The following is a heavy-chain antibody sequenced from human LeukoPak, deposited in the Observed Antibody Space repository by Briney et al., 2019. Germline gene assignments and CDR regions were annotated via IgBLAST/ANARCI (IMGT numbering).Heavy chain of an antibody. Sequence: GGSLRLSCAASGFTFSSYSMNWVRQAPGKGLEWVSSISSSSSYIYYADSVKGRFTISRDNAKNSLYLQMNSLRAEDTAVYYCARDVDRDDYTYFDYWGQGTLVTVSS. CDR3: ARDVDRDDYTYFDY. D-gene: IGHD5-24*01. CDR1: GFTFSSYS. V-gene: IGHV3-21*01. J-gene: IGHJ4*02. CDR2: ISSSSSYI.